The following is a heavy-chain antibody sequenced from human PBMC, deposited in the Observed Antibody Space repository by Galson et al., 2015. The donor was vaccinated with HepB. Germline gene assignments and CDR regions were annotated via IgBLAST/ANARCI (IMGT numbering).Heavy chain of an antibody. Sequence: SLRLSCAASGFTFSSYAMHWVRQAPGKGLEWVAVISYDGSNKYYADSVKGRFTISRDNSKNTLYLQMNSLRAEDTAVYYCARGGYYYDSSGYYHYYYYYGMDVWGQGTTVTVSS. CDR3: ARGGYYYDSSGYYHYYYYYGMDV. V-gene: IGHV3-30*04. J-gene: IGHJ6*02. CDR2: ISYDGSNK. CDR1: GFTFSSYA. D-gene: IGHD3-22*01.